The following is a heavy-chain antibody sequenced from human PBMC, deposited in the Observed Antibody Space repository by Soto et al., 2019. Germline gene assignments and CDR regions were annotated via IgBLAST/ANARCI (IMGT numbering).Heavy chain of an antibody. CDR1: GFTFSSYG. CDR3: AKGIGSSSWYGNYYYYYYMDV. D-gene: IGHD6-13*01. J-gene: IGHJ6*03. CDR2: ISYDGSNK. Sequence: GGSLRLSCAASGFTFSSYGMHWVRQAPGKGLEWVAVISYDGSNKYYADSVKGRFTISRDNSKNTLYLQMNSLRAEDTAVYYCAKGIGSSSWYGNYYYYYYMDVWGKGTTVTVSS. V-gene: IGHV3-30*18.